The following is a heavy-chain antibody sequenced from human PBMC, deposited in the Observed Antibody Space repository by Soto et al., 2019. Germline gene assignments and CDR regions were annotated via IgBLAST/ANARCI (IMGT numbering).Heavy chain of an antibody. CDR1: GFSFSDYA. CDR2: ISESGGST. J-gene: IGHJ4*02. V-gene: IGHV3-23*01. D-gene: IGHD6-13*01. Sequence: RLSCAASGFSFSDYAMSWVRQAPGKGLEWVSVISESGGSTHYADSVRGRFTVSRDNSKNSLSLRMNSLRDEDTAVYFCAKRSPYSSGWYSPIFDYWGQGALVTV. CDR3: AKRSPYSSGWYSPIFDY.